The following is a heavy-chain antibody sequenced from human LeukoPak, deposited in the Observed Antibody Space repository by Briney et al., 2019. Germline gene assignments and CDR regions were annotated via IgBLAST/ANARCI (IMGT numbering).Heavy chain of an antibody. CDR3: ARGAWASRLAP. J-gene: IGHJ5*02. D-gene: IGHD1-26*01. CDR1: GESLNSYY. CDR2: IYESGST. V-gene: IGHV4-34*01. Sequence: SETLSLTCAVSGESLNSYYWSWIRQPPGKGLEWIGEIYESGSTEYNPSLKSRVTISMVPSKQQFSLSLSSVTAADTAVYYCARGAWASRLAPWGRGTPVSVSS.